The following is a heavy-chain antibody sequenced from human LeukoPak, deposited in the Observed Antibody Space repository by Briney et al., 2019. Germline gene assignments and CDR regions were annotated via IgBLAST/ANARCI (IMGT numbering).Heavy chain of an antibody. Sequence: PGGSLRLSCAASGFTFSSFAMSWVRQAPGKGLEWVSSVTGSGSVTSSTYYVDSVKGRFTISRDNSKNTLYLQMNSLRAEDTALYYCAKEGTYNNFWSGYFHWGQGALVTVSS. D-gene: IGHD3-3*01. CDR2: VTGSGSVTSST. J-gene: IGHJ4*02. CDR3: AKEGTYNNFWSGYFH. V-gene: IGHV3-23*01. CDR1: GFTFSSFA.